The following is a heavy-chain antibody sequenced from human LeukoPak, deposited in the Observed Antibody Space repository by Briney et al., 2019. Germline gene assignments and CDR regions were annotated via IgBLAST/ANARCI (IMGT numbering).Heavy chain of an antibody. CDR2: INEDGSQK. V-gene: IGHV3-7*05. CDR1: RFTFSSHW. CDR3: ARSFSAAFDV. D-gene: IGHD6-25*01. J-gene: IGHJ3*01. Sequence: GWSLLLSCASSRFTFSSHWMHWPRQAPGKGLEWVARINEDGSQKNYADSVKGRFTISRDNAKNSLYLQMNSLRDEDTAIYHCARSFSAAFDVWGQGTMVAVSS.